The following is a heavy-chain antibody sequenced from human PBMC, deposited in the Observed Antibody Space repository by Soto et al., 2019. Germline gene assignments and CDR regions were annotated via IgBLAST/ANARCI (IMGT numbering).Heavy chain of an antibody. J-gene: IGHJ4*02. CDR1: GFSFGGYN. CDR3: ARDTSHGVTIGGLDS. CDR2: ITSGLTA. V-gene: IGHV3-48*02. Sequence: EVQLVESGGGLGQPGGSLRLSCAASGFSFGGYNMNWVRQAPGKGLEWVSHITSGLTAHYADFVQGRFTISRDNATNSLYLEMNDLRDEDTAVYYCARDTSHGVTIGGLDSWGQGTLVTVSS. D-gene: IGHD3-16*01.